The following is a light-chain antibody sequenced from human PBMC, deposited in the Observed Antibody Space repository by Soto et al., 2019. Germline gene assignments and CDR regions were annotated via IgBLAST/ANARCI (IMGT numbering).Light chain of an antibody. CDR3: QQYGSSPRIT. Sequence: EIVLTQSPGTLSLSPGERATLSCRAIQSVSSSYLAWYQLKPGQAPRLLIYGASSRATGIPDRFSGSGSGTDFTLTISRLEPEDFAVYYCQQYGSSPRITFGQGTRLEIK. CDR1: QSVSSSY. CDR2: GAS. J-gene: IGKJ5*01. V-gene: IGKV3-20*01.